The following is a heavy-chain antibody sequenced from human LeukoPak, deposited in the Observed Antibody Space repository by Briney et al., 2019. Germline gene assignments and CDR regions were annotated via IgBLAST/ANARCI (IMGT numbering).Heavy chain of an antibody. CDR2: ISSNGGST. Sequence: GGSLRLSCAASGFTFSSYSMHWVRQAPGKGLEYVSAISSNGGSTHYADAVKGRFTISRDNSKNTLHLQMSSVRADDTAAYYCVKFHRADNRGWCYDFWGQGTLGTVSS. CDR3: VKFHRADNRGWCYDF. V-gene: IGHV3-64D*06. J-gene: IGHJ4*02. D-gene: IGHD6-19*01. CDR1: GFTFSSYS.